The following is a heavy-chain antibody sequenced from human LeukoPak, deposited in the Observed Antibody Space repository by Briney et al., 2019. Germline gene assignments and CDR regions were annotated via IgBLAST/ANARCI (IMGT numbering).Heavy chain of an antibody. Sequence: RGSLRLSCAASGFTFSDYDMHWVRQATGKGLEWVSAIGTAGDTYYTGSVKGRFTISRENAKNSLYLQMNSLRAGDTAVYYCARVAKERVGGIYYFDYWGQGTLVTVSS. CDR1: GFTFSDYD. CDR3: ARVAKERVGGIYYFDY. J-gene: IGHJ4*01. CDR2: IGTAGDT. V-gene: IGHV3-13*01. D-gene: IGHD1-1*01.